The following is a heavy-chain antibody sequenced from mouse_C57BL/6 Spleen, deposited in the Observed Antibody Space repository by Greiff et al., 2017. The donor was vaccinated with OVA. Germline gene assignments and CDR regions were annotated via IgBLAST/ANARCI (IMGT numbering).Heavy chain of an antibody. Sequence: EVQLVESGPGMVKPSQSLSLTFTVTGYSITSGYDWHWIRHFPGNKLEWMGYISYSGSTNYNPSLKSRISITHDTSKNHFFLKLNSVTTEDTATYYCAESGSSGSLDYWGQGTTLTVSS. CDR2: ISYSGST. CDR3: AESGSSGSLDY. CDR1: GYSITSGYD. D-gene: IGHD3-2*02. V-gene: IGHV3-1*01. J-gene: IGHJ2*01.